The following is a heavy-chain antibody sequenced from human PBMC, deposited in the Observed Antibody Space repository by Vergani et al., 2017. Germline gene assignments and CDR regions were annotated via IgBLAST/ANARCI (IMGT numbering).Heavy chain of an antibody. CDR2: VFHSGST. Sequence: QVQLQESGPGLVKPSETLSLTCTVSGYSISSGYYWGWIRQPPGKGLEWIATVFHSGSTYYNPSLSRRVTMSVETSKNQFSLKLSTLTAADTAVYYCARQFWVSQGVGAFESWGHGTEVSVSS. CDR3: ARQFWVSQGVGAFES. V-gene: IGHV4-38-2*02. CDR1: GYSISSGYY. D-gene: IGHD3-16*01. J-gene: IGHJ3*02.